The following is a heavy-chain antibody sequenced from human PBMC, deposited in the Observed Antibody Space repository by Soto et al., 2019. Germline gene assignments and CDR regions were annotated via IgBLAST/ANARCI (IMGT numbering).Heavy chain of an antibody. CDR1: GFTFSSYA. J-gene: IGHJ3*02. CDR2: ISGSGGST. V-gene: IGHV3-23*01. CDR3: AKGHPIMITFGGVLVGAFDI. Sequence: GGSLRLSCAASGFTFSSYAMSWVRQAPGKGLEWVSAISGSGGSTYYADSVKGRFTVSRDNSKNTLYLQMNSLRAEDTAVYYCAKGHPIMITFGGVLVGAFDIWGQGTIVIGSS. D-gene: IGHD3-16*02.